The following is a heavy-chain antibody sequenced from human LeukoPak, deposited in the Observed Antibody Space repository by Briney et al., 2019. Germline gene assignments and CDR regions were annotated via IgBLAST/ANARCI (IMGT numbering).Heavy chain of an antibody. CDR2: IYTSGST. D-gene: IGHD6-6*01. Sequence: SETLSLTCTVSGGSISSYYWSWIRQPAGKGLEWIGRIYTSGSTNYNPSLKSRVTMSVATSKTQFSLKLSSVTAADTAVYYCARDRAARPPYYFDYWGQGTLVTVSS. J-gene: IGHJ4*02. CDR3: ARDRAARPPYYFDY. CDR1: GGSISSYY. V-gene: IGHV4-4*07.